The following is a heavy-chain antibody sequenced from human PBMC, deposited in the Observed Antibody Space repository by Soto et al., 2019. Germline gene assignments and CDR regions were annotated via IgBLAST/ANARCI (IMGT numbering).Heavy chain of an antibody. Sequence: QVQLVQSGAEVKKPGASVKVSCKASGYTFTSYYMHWVRQAPGQGLEWMGIINPSGGSTSYAQKSQGRVTMTRDTSTSTVYMELSSLRSEDTAVYYWAGAFMVRGSPPSYYYYYGMDVWGQGTTVTVSS. V-gene: IGHV1-46*01. CDR2: INPSGGST. CDR3: AGAFMVRGSPPSYYYYYGMDV. J-gene: IGHJ6*02. D-gene: IGHD3-10*01. CDR1: GYTFTSYY.